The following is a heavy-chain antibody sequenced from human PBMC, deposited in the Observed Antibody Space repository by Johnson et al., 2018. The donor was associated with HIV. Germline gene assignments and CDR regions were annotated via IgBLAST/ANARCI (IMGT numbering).Heavy chain of an antibody. J-gene: IGHJ3*02. D-gene: IGHD4-17*01. Sequence: MQLVESGGDLVQPGGSLRLSCAASGFTFDDYAMHWVRQAPGKGLEWVSVIYSGGSTYYADSVKGRFTISRDNSKNTLYLQMNSLRAEDTAVYYCARGGEQDYGDYSWSDDAFDIWGQGTMVTVSS. CDR3: ARGGEQDYGDYSWSDDAFDI. CDR1: GFTFDDYA. CDR2: IYSGGST. V-gene: IGHV3-66*01.